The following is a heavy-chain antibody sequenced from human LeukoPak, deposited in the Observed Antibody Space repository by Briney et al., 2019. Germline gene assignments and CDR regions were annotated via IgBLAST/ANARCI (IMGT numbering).Heavy chain of an antibody. CDR3: ARDYLSY. D-gene: IGHD2/OR15-2a*01. Sequence: GRSLRLFCAASGFTFSSYAMHWVRQAPGKGLEWVAVISYDGSNKYYADSVKGRFTISRDNSKNTLYLQMNSLRAEDTAVYYCARDYLSYWGQGTLVTVSS. CDR2: ISYDGSNK. V-gene: IGHV3-30*04. J-gene: IGHJ4*02. CDR1: GFTFSSYA.